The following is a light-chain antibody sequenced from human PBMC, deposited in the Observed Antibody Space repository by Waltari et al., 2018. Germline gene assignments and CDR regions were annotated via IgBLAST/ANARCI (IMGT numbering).Light chain of an antibody. CDR3: QQYNNWPLT. Sequence: EVVMTQSQATLSLSPGEGATLSCRASQSVNTNLAWYLQKPGQAPRVLIFGASTRATGIADRVSASGSGTEFTLTISKLQSEDFAVYYCQQYNNWPLTFGGGTKVEIK. V-gene: IGKV3-15*01. CDR1: QSVNTN. CDR2: GAS. J-gene: IGKJ4*01.